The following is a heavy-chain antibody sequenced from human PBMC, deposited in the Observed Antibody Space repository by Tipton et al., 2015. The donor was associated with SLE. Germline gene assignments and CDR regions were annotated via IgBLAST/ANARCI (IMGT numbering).Heavy chain of an antibody. D-gene: IGHD6-6*01. CDR3: ARGIVAAFYY. Sequence: TLSLTCTVSGGSISSYYWSWIRQPPGKGLEWIGYIYYSGGTKYNPSLKSRVTISVDTSKNQFSLKLSSVTAADTAVYYCARGIVAAFYYWGQGTLVTVSS. CDR1: GGSISSYY. V-gene: IGHV4-59*12. J-gene: IGHJ4*02. CDR2: IYYSGGT.